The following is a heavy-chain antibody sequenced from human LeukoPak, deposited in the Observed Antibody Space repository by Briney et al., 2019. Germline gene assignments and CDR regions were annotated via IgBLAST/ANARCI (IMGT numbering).Heavy chain of an antibody. CDR3: AREAPTYYDFWSGYFPSGRGYYMDV. CDR1: GGSISSYY. V-gene: IGHV4-39*07. Sequence: PSETLSLTCTVSGGSISSYYWGWIRQPPGKGLEWIGSIYYSGSTYYNPSLKSRVTISVDTSKNQFSLKLSSVTAADTAVYYCAREAPTYYDFWSGYFPSGRGYYMDVWGKGTTVTVSS. CDR2: IYYSGST. D-gene: IGHD3-3*01. J-gene: IGHJ6*03.